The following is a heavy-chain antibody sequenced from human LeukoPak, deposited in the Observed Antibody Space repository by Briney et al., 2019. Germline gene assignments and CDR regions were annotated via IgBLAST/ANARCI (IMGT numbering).Heavy chain of an antibody. CDR3: ARDRRYYDSSGAYAFDI. D-gene: IGHD3-22*01. CDR1: GGSISSYY. J-gene: IGHJ3*02. Sequence: SETLSLTCTVSGGSISSYYWSWIRQPPGKGLEWIGYIYYSGSTNYNPSLKGRVTISVDTSKNQFSLKLSSVTAADTAVYYCARDRRYYDSSGAYAFDIWGQGTMVTVSS. CDR2: IYYSGST. V-gene: IGHV4-59*01.